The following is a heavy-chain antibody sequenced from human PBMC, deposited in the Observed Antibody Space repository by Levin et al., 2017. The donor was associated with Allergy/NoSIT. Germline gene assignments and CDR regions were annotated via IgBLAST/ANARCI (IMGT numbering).Heavy chain of an antibody. D-gene: IGHD2-15*01. CDR3: ACGYYLRGYFDY. CDR1: GFTFSSYA. Sequence: QAGGSLRLSCAASGFTFSSYAMHWVRQAPGKGLEWVAVISYDGSNKYYADSVKGRFTISRDNSKNTLYLQMNSLRAEDTAVYYCACGYYLRGYFDYWGQGTLVTVSS. J-gene: IGHJ4*02. CDR2: ISYDGSNK. V-gene: IGHV3-30-3*01.